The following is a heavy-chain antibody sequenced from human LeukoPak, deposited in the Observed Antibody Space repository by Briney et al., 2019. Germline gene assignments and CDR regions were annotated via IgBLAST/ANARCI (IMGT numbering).Heavy chain of an antibody. J-gene: IGHJ3*02. CDR1: GGTFSSYA. CDR2: IIPIFGTA. D-gene: IGHD3-16*01. CDR3: ARGGPPNAFDT. Sequence: SVKVSCKASGGTFSSYAISWVRQAPGQRLEWMGGIIPIFGTANYAQKFQGRVTITADKSTSTAYMELSSLRSEDTAVYYCARGGPPNAFDTWGQGTMVTVSS. V-gene: IGHV1-69*06.